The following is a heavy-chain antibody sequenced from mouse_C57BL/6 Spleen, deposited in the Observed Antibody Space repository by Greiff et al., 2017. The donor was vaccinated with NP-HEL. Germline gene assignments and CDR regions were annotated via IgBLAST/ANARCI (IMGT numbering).Heavy chain of an antibody. CDR3: ARQIYYDYDAWFAY. J-gene: IGHJ3*01. CDR1: GFTFSDYG. Sequence: EVQRVESGGGLVKPGGSLKLSCAASGFTFSDYGMHWVRQAPEKGLEWVAYISSGSSTIYYADTVKGRFTISRDNAKNTLFLQMTSLRSEDTAMYYCARQIYYDYDAWFAYWGQGTLVTVSA. D-gene: IGHD2-4*01. CDR2: ISSGSSTI. V-gene: IGHV5-17*01.